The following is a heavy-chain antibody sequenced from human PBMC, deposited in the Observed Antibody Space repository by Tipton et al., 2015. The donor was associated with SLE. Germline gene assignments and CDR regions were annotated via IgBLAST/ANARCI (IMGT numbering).Heavy chain of an antibody. CDR2: IYYSGST. Sequence: TLSLTCTVSGGSISSSSYYWGWIRQPPGKGLEWIGSIYYSGSTYYNPSLKSRVTISVDTSKNQFSLKLSSVTAADTAVYYCARVRPRYYDSSGFLDYWGQGTLVTVSS. CDR3: ARVRPRYYDSSGFLDY. CDR1: GGSISSSSYY. D-gene: IGHD3-22*01. V-gene: IGHV4-39*07. J-gene: IGHJ4*02.